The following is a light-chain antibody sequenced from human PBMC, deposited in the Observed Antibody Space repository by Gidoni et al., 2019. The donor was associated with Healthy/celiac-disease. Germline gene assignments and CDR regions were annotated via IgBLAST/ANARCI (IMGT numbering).Light chain of an antibody. J-gene: IGKJ2*01. V-gene: IGKV4-1*01. Sequence: DIVMTQSPDSLAVSLGERATINCKSSQSVLYSSNNKNYLAWYQQKPGQPPKLLIYWASTRESGVLDRFSGSGSGTDFTLTISSPQAEDVAVYYCQQYYSTPYTFGQGTKLEIK. CDR2: WAS. CDR3: QQYYSTPYT. CDR1: QSVLYSSNNKNY.